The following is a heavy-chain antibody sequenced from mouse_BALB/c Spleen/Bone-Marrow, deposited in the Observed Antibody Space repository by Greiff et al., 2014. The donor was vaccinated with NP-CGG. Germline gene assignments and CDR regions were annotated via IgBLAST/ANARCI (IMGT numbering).Heavy chain of an antibody. V-gene: IGHV1S45*01. D-gene: IGHD4-1*01. Sequence: EVQLQQSGAELVRPGASVKFSCKAFGYTFTNHHINWVKQRPGQGLDWIGYINPYNDYTSYNQKFKGKATLTVDKSSSTAYMELSSLTTDVTAVYYCANRYTRDELGHSGMAYWGQGTPVTVSA. CDR2: INPYNDYT. J-gene: IGHJ4*01. CDR3: ANRYTRDELGHSGMAY. CDR1: GYTFTNHH.